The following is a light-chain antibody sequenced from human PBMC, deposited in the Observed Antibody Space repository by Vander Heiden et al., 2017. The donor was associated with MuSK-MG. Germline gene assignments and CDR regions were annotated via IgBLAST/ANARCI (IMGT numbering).Light chain of an antibody. CDR3: QKHNGNLPIT. Sequence: DIQMTQSPSSLSASVGDRVTITCRASQGISNYLAWYQQKPGKGPKLLIYAASTWPAGVPSRFSGSGYGTDFTLTISSRQPEDVAAYYCQKHNGNLPITFGQGTRLEIK. CDR2: AAS. CDR1: QGISNY. J-gene: IGKJ5*01. V-gene: IGKV1-27*01.